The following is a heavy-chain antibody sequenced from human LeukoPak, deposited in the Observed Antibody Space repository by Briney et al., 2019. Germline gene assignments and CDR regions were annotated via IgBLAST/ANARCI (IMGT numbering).Heavy chain of an antibody. CDR3: ARADNYDILTGLNWFDP. V-gene: IGHV4-59*01. D-gene: IGHD3-9*01. CDR2: IYYRGST. CDR1: GASISSYY. J-gene: IGHJ5*02. Sequence: SETLSLTCTVSGASISSYYWSWIRQTPGKGLEWIGYIYYRGSTNYNLSLKSRVTISVDTFKHQFSLKLRSVTAADTAVYYCARADNYDILTGLNWFDPWGQGTLVTVSS.